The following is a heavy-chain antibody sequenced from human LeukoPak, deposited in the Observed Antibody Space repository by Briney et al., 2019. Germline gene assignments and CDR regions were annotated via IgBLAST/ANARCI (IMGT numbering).Heavy chain of an antibody. CDR2: ISGSGGTT. CDR3: AKPNSRLVKGTDY. D-gene: IGHD3-9*01. CDR1: GFTFSSYG. Sequence: GRSLRLSCAASGFTFSSYGMHWVRQAPGKGLEWVSAISGSGGTTYYADSVKGRFTISRDNSKNTLYLQINSLRAEDTAVYYCAKPNSRLVKGTDYWGQGTLVTVSS. J-gene: IGHJ4*02. V-gene: IGHV3-23*01.